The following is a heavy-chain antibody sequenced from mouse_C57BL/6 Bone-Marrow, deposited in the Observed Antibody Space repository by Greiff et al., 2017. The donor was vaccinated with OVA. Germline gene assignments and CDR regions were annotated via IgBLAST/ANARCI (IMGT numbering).Heavy chain of an antibody. CDR2: ISYDGSN. Sequence: ESGPGLVKPSQSLSLTCSVTGYSITSGYYWNWIRQFPGNKLEWMGYISYDGSNNYNPSLKNRISITRDTSKNQFFLKLNSVTTEDTATYYCARGGYPLRVWFAYWGQGTLVTVSA. CDR3: ARGGYPLRVWFAY. CDR1: GYSITSGYY. D-gene: IGHD3-1*01. J-gene: IGHJ3*01. V-gene: IGHV3-6*01.